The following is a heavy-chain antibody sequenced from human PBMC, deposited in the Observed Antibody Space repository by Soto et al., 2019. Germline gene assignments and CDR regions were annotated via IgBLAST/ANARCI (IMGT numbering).Heavy chain of an antibody. V-gene: IGHV4-31*03. J-gene: IGHJ4*02. CDR3: ARARFQVLYGKPYFDS. Sequence: SETLSLTCTVSGGSVTTGGSYWSWIRQHPGKGLEWIGNIYHSGNTYYNPSLKSRLTISVDTSKNHFSLMVDSVTAADTAVYYCARARFQVLYGKPYFDSWGQGTLVTVSS. CDR1: GGSVTTGGSY. CDR2: IYHSGNT. D-gene: IGHD2-2*02.